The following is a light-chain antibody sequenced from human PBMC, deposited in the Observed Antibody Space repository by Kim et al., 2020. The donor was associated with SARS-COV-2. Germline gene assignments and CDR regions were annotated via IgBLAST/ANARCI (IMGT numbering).Light chain of an antibody. J-gene: IGKJ4*01. CDR2: GAS. V-gene: IGKV3-15*01. Sequence: EIVLTQSPATLSVSPGGRATLSCRANETVRTNVGWYQQKPGQAPRLLIYGASTRATGIPARFSGSGSGTDFTLTIDSLQSEDFAIYYCQQYDNWPPLTFGGGTKVDIK. CDR1: ETVRTN. CDR3: QQYDNWPPLT.